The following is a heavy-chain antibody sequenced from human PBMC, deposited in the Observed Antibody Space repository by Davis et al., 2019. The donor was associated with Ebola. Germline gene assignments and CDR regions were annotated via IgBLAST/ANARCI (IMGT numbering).Heavy chain of an antibody. CDR1: GFTFSDYY. V-gene: IGHV3-21*01. CDR3: ARARGPSYFDY. Sequence: GGSLRLSCAASGFTFSDYYMNWVRQAPGKGLEWVSSISSSSSYIYYADSVKGRFTISRDNAKNSLYLQMNSLRAEDTAVYYCARARGPSYFDYWGQGTLVTVSS. CDR2: ISSSSSYI. J-gene: IGHJ4*02.